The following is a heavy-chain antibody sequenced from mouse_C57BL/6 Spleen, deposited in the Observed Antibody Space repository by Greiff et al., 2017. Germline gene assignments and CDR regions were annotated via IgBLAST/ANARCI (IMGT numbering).Heavy chain of an antibody. D-gene: IGHD1-1*02. J-gene: IGHJ4*01. Sequence: VQLVESGPELVKPGASVKISCKASGYAFSSSWMNWVKQRPGKGLEWIGRIYPGDGDTNYNGKFKGKATLTADKSSSTAYMQLSSLTSEDSAVYFCARGWSRNYYAMDYWGQGTSVTVSS. CDR1: GYAFSSSW. V-gene: IGHV1-82*01. CDR2: IYPGDGDT. CDR3: ARGWSRNYYAMDY.